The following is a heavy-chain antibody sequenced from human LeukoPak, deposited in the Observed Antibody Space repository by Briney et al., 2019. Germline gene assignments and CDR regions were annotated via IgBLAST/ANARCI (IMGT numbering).Heavy chain of an antibody. D-gene: IGHD3-22*01. CDR3: AKGSSGCFADL. J-gene: IGHJ5*02. CDR1: GFIFNNYG. CDR2: ISNDGGGT. Sequence: PGGSLGLSCAASGFIFNNYGLIWVRQAPGKGLEWVSAISNDGGGTQYADFVEGRFTISRDNSKNTLFLQMSSLRAEDTALYYCAKGSSGCFADLWGQGTLVTVSS. V-gene: IGHV3-23*01.